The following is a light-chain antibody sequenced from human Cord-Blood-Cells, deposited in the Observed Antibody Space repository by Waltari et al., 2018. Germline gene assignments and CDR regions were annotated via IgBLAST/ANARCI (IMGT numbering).Light chain of an antibody. CDR1: RRYVWGYYY. CDR2: DVS. J-gene: IGLJ2*01. CDR3: SSYTSSSTLVV. Sequence: QAGPNSPGPRSGSSWPAVHIPFHGTRRYVWGYYYVSRYQQHPGKAPKLMIYDVSNRPSGVSNRFSGSKSGNTASLTISGLQAEDEADYYCSSYTSSSTLVVFGGGTKLTVL. V-gene: IGLV2-14*01.